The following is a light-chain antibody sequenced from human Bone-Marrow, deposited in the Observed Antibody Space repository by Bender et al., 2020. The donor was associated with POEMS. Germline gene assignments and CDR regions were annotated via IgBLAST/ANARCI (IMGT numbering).Light chain of an antibody. Sequence: QSALTQPASVSGSPGQSITISCTGTSSDVGSYNLVSWYQHHPGKGPKLIIYEDSERPSGVSNRFSGSKSGNTASLTISRLQAEDEADYYCCSYSSSGTFWVFGGGTKLTVL. J-gene: IGLJ3*02. V-gene: IGLV2-23*02. CDR1: SSDVGSYNL. CDR3: CSYSSSGTFWV. CDR2: EDS.